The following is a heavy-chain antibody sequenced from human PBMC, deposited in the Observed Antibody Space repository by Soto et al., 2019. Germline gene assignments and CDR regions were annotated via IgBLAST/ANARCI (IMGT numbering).Heavy chain of an antibody. J-gene: IGHJ6*03. CDR3: ARGLVTTWDYYYYMDV. Sequence: SETLSLTCTVSGGSISSYYWSWIRQPPGKGLEWIGYIYYSGSTNYNPSLKSRVTISVDTSKNLFSLKLSSVTAADTAVYYCARGLVTTWDYYYYMDVWGKGTTVTVSS. V-gene: IGHV4-59*01. D-gene: IGHD4-17*01. CDR1: GGSISSYY. CDR2: IYYSGST.